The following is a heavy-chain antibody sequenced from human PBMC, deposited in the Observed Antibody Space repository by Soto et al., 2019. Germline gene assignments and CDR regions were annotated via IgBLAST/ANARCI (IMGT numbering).Heavy chain of an antibody. J-gene: IGHJ4*02. CDR2: IYYTGTT. CDR3: ARGGNRYSNTESGVGGFDF. CDR1: GVSISSSY. D-gene: IGHD5-12*01. Sequence: SSETLSLTCTVSGVSISSSYWSWIRQSPGTGLEWIGYIYYTGTTNYNPSLKRRVTISLDTAKNQFSLNVNSLTTADTAVYFCARGGNRYSNTESGVGGFDFWGPGTLLTVSS. V-gene: IGHV4-59*01.